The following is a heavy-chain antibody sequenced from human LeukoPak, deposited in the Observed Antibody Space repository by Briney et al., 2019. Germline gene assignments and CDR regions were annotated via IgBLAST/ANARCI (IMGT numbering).Heavy chain of an antibody. CDR1: GFTVSSNF. J-gene: IGHJ4*02. Sequence: GGSLRLSCAASGFTVSSNFMSWVRQAPGKGLEWVSLIYSGGTTSYADSVKGRFTISRDNSRNTLYLLMNSLRAEDTAVYYCARDSSSYYPDYWGQGTLVTVSS. CDR3: ARDSSSYYPDY. V-gene: IGHV3-66*01. D-gene: IGHD3-22*01. CDR2: IYSGGTT.